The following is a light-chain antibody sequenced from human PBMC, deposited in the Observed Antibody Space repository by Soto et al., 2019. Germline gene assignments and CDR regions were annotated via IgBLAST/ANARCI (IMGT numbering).Light chain of an antibody. CDR2: QDS. J-gene: IGLJ1*01. CDR3: QAWDSRPYV. CDR1: KLGDKY. Sequence: SYELTQPPSVSVSPGQTARITCSGDKLGDKYASWYQQKPGQFPVLVIYQDSQRPSGIPERFSGSNSGNTATLTISGTQAMDEADYFCQAWDSRPYVFGTGTKLTVL. V-gene: IGLV3-1*01.